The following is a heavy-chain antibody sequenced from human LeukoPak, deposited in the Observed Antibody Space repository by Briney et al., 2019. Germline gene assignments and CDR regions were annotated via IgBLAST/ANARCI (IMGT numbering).Heavy chain of an antibody. J-gene: IGHJ1*01. CDR3: ARDTVVPAAMKGFQH. V-gene: IGHV1-69*13. D-gene: IGHD2-2*01. CDR2: IIPIFGTA. CDR1: GGTFSSYA. Sequence: SVKVSCKASGGTFSSYAISWVRQAPGQGLEWMGGIIPIFGTANYAQKFQGRVTITADESTSTAYMELSSLRSEDTAVYYCARDTVVPAAMKGFQHWRQGTLVTVSS.